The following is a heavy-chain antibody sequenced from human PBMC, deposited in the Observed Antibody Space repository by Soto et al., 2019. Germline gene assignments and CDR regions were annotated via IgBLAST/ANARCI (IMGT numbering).Heavy chain of an antibody. CDR2: ISGSDGKT. CDR3: ARWSCLDY. D-gene: IGHD3-10*01. J-gene: IGHJ4*02. V-gene: IGHV3-23*01. CDR1: GFSFGSYA. Sequence: DVQLWESGGGLVQPGGSLRLSCAASGFSFGSYALSWVRQAPGKGLEWVSTISGSDGKTFYADSVKGRFSISRDTSQNTLYLQRNSLRADDTAIYYCARWSCLDYWGQGTRVTVSS.